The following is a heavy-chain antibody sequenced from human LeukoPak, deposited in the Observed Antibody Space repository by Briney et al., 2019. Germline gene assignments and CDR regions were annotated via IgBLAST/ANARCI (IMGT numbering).Heavy chain of an antibody. V-gene: IGHV3-23*01. CDR1: GGSISSSGYY. CDR3: AKPRPSYSSSWYDH. J-gene: IGHJ5*02. Sequence: ETLSLTCTVSGGSISSSGYYWGWIRQPPGKGLEWVSAISGSGGSTYYADSVKGRFTISRDNSKNTLYLQMNSLRAEDTAVYYCAKPRPSYSSSWYDHWGQGTLVTVSS. CDR2: ISGSGGST. D-gene: IGHD6-13*01.